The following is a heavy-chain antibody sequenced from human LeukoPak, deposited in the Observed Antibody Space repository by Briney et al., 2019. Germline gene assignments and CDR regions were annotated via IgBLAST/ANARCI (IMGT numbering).Heavy chain of an antibody. V-gene: IGHV3-53*01. CDR3: ARGSRWFGESHTDY. Sequence: GSLRLSCVASGFTVSNKYMSWVRQAPGKGLEWVSVLYNAGSTYYADSVKGRFTISRDNSKNTLYLQMYSLRAEDTAVYYCARGSRWFGESHTDYWGQGTLVTVSS. J-gene: IGHJ4*02. CDR2: LYNAGST. D-gene: IGHD3-10*01. CDR1: GFTVSNKY.